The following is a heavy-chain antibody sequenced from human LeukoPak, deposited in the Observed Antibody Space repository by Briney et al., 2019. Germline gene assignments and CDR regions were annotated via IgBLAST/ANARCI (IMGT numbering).Heavy chain of an antibody. J-gene: IGHJ4*02. D-gene: IGHD6-19*01. Sequence: GGSLRLSCAASGFTFSSYEMDWVRQAPGKGLEWVSYISSSGSTIYYADSVKGGFTISRDNAKNSLYLQMNSLRAEDTSVYYCARDGRKWLAAFDYWGQGTLVTVSS. V-gene: IGHV3-48*03. CDR1: GFTFSSYE. CDR2: ISSSGSTI. CDR3: ARDGRKWLAAFDY.